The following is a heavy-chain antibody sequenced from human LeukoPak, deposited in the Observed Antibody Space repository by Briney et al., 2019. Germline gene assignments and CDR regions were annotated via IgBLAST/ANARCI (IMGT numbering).Heavy chain of an antibody. D-gene: IGHD6-13*01. CDR1: GFTFSSYW. Sequence: GGSLRLSCAASGFTFSSYWMSWVRQAPGKGLEWVANIKQDGSEKYYVDSVKGRFTISRDNAKNSLYLQMNSLRAEDTAVYYCARDLGQQLVPNLGYWGQGTLVTVSS. V-gene: IGHV3-7*01. CDR3: ARDLGQQLVPNLGY. J-gene: IGHJ4*02. CDR2: IKQDGSEK.